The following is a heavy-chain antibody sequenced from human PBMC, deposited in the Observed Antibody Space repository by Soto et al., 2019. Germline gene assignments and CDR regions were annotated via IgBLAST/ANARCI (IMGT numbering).Heavy chain of an antibody. D-gene: IGHD2-2*01. V-gene: IGHV5-51*01. CDR3: ARGNIVVVPAGYYYYYGMDV. J-gene: IGHJ6*02. CDR2: IYPGDSDT. Sequence: GESLKISCKGSGYSFTSYWIGWVRQMPGKGLEWMGIIYPGDSDTRYSPSFQGQVTISADKSISTAYLQWSSLKASDTAMYYCARGNIVVVPAGYYYYYGMDVWGQGTTVTVSS. CDR1: GYSFTSYW.